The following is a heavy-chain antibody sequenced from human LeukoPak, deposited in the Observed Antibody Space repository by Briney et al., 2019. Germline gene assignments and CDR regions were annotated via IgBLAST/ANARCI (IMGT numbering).Heavy chain of an antibody. J-gene: IGHJ3*02. CDR1: GGTFSSYA. V-gene: IGHV1-69*13. CDR2: IIPIFGTA. CDR3: ARSGNTVTTGDAFDI. Sequence: SVKVSCKASGGTFSSYAISWVRQAPGQGLEWMGGIIPIFGTANYAQKFQGRVTITADESTSTAYMELSSLRSEDTAVYYCARSGNTVTTGDAFDIWGQGTMVTVSS. D-gene: IGHD4-11*01.